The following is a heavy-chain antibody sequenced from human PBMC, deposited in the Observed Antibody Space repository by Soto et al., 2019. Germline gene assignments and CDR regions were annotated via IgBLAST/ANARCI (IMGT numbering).Heavy chain of an antibody. Sequence: GASVKVSCKVSGYTLTELSMHWVRQAPGKGLEWMGGFDPEDGETIYAQKFQGRVTMTEDTSTDTAYMELSSLRSEDTAVYYCATDLRSPYYDIFSFAFCWGQGTLVTVSS. CDR2: FDPEDGET. J-gene: IGHJ4*02. D-gene: IGHD3-9*01. V-gene: IGHV1-24*01. CDR3: ATDLRSPYYDIFSFAFC. CDR1: GYTLTELS.